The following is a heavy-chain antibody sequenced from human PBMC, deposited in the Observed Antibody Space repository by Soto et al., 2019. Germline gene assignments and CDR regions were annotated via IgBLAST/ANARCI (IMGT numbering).Heavy chain of an antibody. Sequence: QVQLVQSGAEVKKPGSSVKVSCKASGGTFSSYAISWVRQDPGQGLEWMGGIIPIFGTANYAHKFQGRVTITAEESPRTAYIELSSMRSEDTAVYYCARGAVVPAATHYYNFYGMYVWGQGTTVTVSS. J-gene: IGHJ6*02. V-gene: IGHV1-69*01. CDR2: IIPIFGTA. CDR1: GGTFSSYA. CDR3: ARGAVVPAATHYYNFYGMYV. D-gene: IGHD2-2*01.